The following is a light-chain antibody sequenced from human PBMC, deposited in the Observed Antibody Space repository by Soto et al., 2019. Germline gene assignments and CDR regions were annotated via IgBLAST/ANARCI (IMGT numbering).Light chain of an antibody. CDR2: AAS. CDR3: QQLNNYPRT. Sequence: DIQMTQSPASLSASIGDRVIITCRASQSISNYLNWYQHKPGRAPKFLIYAASSLQSGVPSRFSGSGSGTDFTLTISSLQPEDFATYYCQQLNNYPRTFGQGTKVDIK. CDR1: QSISNY. J-gene: IGKJ1*01. V-gene: IGKV1-39*01.